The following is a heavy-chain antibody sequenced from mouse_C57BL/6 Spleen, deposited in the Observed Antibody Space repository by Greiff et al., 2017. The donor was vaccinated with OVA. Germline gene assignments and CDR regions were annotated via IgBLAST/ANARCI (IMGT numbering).Heavy chain of an antibody. V-gene: IGHV1-62-2*01. CDR3: ARHEEGYGYIDY. CDR2: FYPGSGSI. J-gene: IGHJ2*01. CDR1: GYTFTEYT. D-gene: IGHD2-10*02. Sequence: VKLMESGAELVKPGASVKLSCKASGYTFTEYTIHWVKQRSGQGLEWIGWFYPGSGSIKYNEKFKDKATLTADKSSSTVYMELSRLTSEDSAVYFCARHEEGYGYIDYWGQGTTLTVSS.